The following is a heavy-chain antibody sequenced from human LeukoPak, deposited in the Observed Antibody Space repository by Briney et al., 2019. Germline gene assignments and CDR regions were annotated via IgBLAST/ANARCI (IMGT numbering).Heavy chain of an antibody. J-gene: IGHJ4*02. CDR1: GGSISSSSYY. D-gene: IGHD2-2*01. Sequence: SGTLSLTCTVSGGSISSSSYYWSWIRQPPGKGLEWIGEINHSGSTNYNPSLKSRVTISVDTSKNQFSLKLSSVTAADTAVYYCARGREELVVPAYYFDYWGQGTLVTVSS. V-gene: IGHV4-39*07. CDR2: INHSGST. CDR3: ARGREELVVPAYYFDY.